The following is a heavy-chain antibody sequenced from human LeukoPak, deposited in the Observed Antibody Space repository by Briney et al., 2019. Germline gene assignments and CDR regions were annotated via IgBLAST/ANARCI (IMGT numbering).Heavy chain of an antibody. Sequence: SETLSLTCTVSGGSISSGGYYWSWIRQHPGKGLEWIGYIYYSGSTYYNPSLKGRVTISVDTSKNQFSLKLSSVTAADTAVYYCAREAPALYYYGSGRGYGMDVWGQGTTVTVSS. CDR2: IYYSGST. D-gene: IGHD3-10*01. CDR3: AREAPALYYYGSGRGYGMDV. V-gene: IGHV4-31*03. J-gene: IGHJ6*02. CDR1: GGSISSGGYY.